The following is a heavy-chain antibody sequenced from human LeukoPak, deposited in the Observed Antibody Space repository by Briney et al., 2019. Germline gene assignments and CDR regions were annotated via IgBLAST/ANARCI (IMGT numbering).Heavy chain of an antibody. CDR3: ANEQWLGYYFDY. D-gene: IGHD6-19*01. CDR1: GFTFSSYW. Sequence: PGGSLRLSCEASGFTFSSYWMSWVRQAPGKGLEWVANIKKDGSEKYYVDSVKGRFTISRDNAKTSLYLQMNSLRAEDTAVYYCANEQWLGYYFDYWGQGTLVTVSS. J-gene: IGHJ4*02. V-gene: IGHV3-7*01. CDR2: IKKDGSEK.